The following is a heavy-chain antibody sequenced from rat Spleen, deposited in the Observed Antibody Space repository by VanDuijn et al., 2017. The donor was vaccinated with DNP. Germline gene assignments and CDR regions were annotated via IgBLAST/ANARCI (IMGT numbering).Heavy chain of an antibody. CDR1: GFTLSDYY. Sequence: EVQLVETGGGLVQPGRSLKLSCAASGFTLSDYYMAWVRQAPTKGLEWVASISITGDNTYYSDPVKGRFSLSRVKAKSTLYRQMDSLRSEDTATYYCARLLYTTGILYWGQGVMVTVSS. CDR3: ARLLYTTGILY. D-gene: IGHD1-9*01. V-gene: IGHV5-25*01. J-gene: IGHJ2*01. CDR2: ISITGDNT.